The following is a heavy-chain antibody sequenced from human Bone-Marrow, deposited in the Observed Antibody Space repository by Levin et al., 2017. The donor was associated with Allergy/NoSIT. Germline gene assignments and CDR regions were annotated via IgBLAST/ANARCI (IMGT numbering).Heavy chain of an antibody. V-gene: IGHV3-13*01. J-gene: IGHJ6*02. CDR3: ARGRIPDSYGSGSHSDGMDV. CDR2: IGTAGDT. D-gene: IGHD3-10*01. Sequence: GGSLRLSCAASGFTFRNYDMHWVRHITGKGLEWVSAIGTAGDTYYPDSVKGRFTISRENAKNSLYLQMNNLRAGDTALYYCARGRIPDSYGSGSHSDGMDVWGQGTTVTVSS. CDR1: GFTFRNYD.